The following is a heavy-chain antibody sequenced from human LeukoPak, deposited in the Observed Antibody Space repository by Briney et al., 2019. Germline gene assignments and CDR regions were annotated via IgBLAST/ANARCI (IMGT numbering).Heavy chain of an antibody. D-gene: IGHD3-22*01. V-gene: IGHV4-59*08. CDR2: IYYSGST. J-gene: IGHJ4*02. Sequence: PSETLSLTCTVSGGSISSYYWSWIRQPPGKGLEWIGYIYYSGSTNYNPSLKSRVTISVDTSKNQFSLKLSSVTAADTAVYYCARPQYYYDSSGYVYWGQGTLVTVSS. CDR1: GGSISSYY. CDR3: ARPQYYYDSSGYVY.